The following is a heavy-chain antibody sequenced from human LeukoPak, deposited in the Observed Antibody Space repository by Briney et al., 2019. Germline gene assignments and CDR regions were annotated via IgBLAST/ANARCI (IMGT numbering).Heavy chain of an antibody. D-gene: IGHD6-19*01. J-gene: IGHJ4*02. CDR2: INHSGST. CDR3: AREGSGWSY. CDR1: GGSFSGYY. V-gene: IGHV4-34*01. Sequence: SETLSLTCAVYGGSFSGYYWSWIRQPPGKGLEWIGEINHSGSTSYNPSLKSRVTISVDTSKNQFSLKLSSVTAADTAVYYCAREGSGWSYWGQGTLVTVSS.